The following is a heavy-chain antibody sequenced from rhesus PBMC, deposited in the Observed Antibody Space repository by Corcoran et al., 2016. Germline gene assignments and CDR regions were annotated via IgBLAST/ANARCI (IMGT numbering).Heavy chain of an antibody. CDR3: ARARYNWNYYFDY. J-gene: IGHJ4*01. CDR2: ITYSGST. Sequence: QVQLQESGPGLVKPSETLSLTCAVSGGSISSGYYYWSWIRQPPGKGLAWIGYITYSGSTSHNPSLKSRVTISRDTSKNQCSLKLSSVTAADTAVYYCARARYNWNYYFDYWGQGVLVTVSS. V-gene: IGHV4-122*02. D-gene: IGHD1-26*01. CDR1: GGSISSGYYY.